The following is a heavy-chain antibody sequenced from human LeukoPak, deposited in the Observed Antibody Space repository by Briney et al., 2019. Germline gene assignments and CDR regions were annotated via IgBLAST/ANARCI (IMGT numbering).Heavy chain of an antibody. D-gene: IGHD6-13*01. CDR1: GFSLSTSGVG. J-gene: IGHJ4*02. CDR2: IYWDDDK. CDR3: AHKAAAGSWDYFDYFDY. V-gene: IGHV2-5*02. Sequence: SGPTLVKPTQTLTLTCTFSGFSLSTSGVGVGWIRQPPGKALEWLALIYWDDDKRYSPSLKSRLTITKDTSKNQVVLTMTNMDPVDTATYYCAHKAAAGSWDYFDYFDYWGQGTLVTVSS.